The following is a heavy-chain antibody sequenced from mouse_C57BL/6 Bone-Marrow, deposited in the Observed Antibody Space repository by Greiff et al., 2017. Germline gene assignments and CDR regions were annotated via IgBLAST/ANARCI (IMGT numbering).Heavy chain of an antibody. CDR1: GFNIKDDY. CDR3: TTYSSDYVRYFDY. D-gene: IGHD3-2*02. V-gene: IGHV14-4*01. J-gene: IGHJ2*01. CDR2: IDPDNGDT. Sequence: VQLQQSGAELVRPGASVKLSCTASGFNIKDDYMHWVKQRPEQGLEWIGWIDPDNGDTEYASKFQGQATITADTSSNTAYRQLSSLTSEDTAVYYCTTYSSDYVRYFDYWGQGTTLTVSS.